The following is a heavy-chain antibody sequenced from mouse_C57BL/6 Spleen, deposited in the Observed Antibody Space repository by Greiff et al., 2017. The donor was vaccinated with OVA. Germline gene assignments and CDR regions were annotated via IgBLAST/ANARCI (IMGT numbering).Heavy chain of an antibody. J-gene: IGHJ3*01. V-gene: IGHV5-12*01. D-gene: IGHD1-1*01. Sequence: EVQGVESGGGLVQPGGSLKLSCAASGFTFSDYYMYWVRQTPEKRLEWVAYISNGGGSTYYPDTVKGRFTISRDNAKNTLYLQMSRLKSEDTAMYYCARHDTTVPFAYWGQGTLVTVSA. CDR3: ARHDTTVPFAY. CDR2: ISNGGGST. CDR1: GFTFSDYY.